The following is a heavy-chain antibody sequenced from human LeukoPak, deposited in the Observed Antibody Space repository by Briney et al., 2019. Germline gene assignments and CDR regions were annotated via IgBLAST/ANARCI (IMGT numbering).Heavy chain of an antibody. D-gene: IGHD3-10*01. CDR1: GFTFSSYA. CDR3: AKVYGSGGSLPYYYYMDA. Sequence: GGSLRLSCAASGFTFSSYAMSWVRQAPGKGLEWVSAISGSGGSTYYADSVKGRFTISRDNSKNTLYLQMNSLRAEDTAVHYCAKVYGSGGSLPYYYYMDAWGKGTTVTVSS. J-gene: IGHJ6*03. CDR2: ISGSGGST. V-gene: IGHV3-23*01.